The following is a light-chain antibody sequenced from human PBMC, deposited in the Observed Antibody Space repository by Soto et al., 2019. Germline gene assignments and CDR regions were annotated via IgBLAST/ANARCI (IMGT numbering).Light chain of an antibody. CDR3: QDRYSWPLT. V-gene: IGKV3-11*01. CDR1: QSINSV. Sequence: DIVLTQSPSTLSLSPGERATLSCRASQSINSVLAWYQQKPGKAPRLLIYAASTWPTGIPARFSGSGSGTDFTLTISSLDHEDFAVYYCQDRYSWPLTFGEGTRVEIK. CDR2: AAS. J-gene: IGKJ4*01.